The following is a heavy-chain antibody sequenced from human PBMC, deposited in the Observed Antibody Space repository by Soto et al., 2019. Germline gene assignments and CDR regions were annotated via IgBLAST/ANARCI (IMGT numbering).Heavy chain of an antibody. V-gene: IGHV1-18*01. CDR2: ISAYNGNT. Sequence: ASVKVSCKASGYTFTSYGITWVRQAPGQGLEWMGWISAYNGNTKYAQKLQGRVTMTTDTSTSTAYMELRSLRSDDTAVYDCARDLGAQIVDYWGQGTLVTVSS. J-gene: IGHJ4*02. CDR1: GYTFTSYG. CDR3: ARDLGAQIVDY. D-gene: IGHD1-26*01.